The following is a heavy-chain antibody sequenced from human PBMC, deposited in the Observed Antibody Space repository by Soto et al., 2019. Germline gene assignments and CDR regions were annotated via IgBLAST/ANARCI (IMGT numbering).Heavy chain of an antibody. D-gene: IGHD6-13*01. J-gene: IGHJ3*02. Sequence: GESLKISCKGSGYNFANYWIGWVRQMPGKGLEWMGMIFPGDSDTQNSPSLQGQITMSVDKSDSSAYLQWRSLKASDTAMYYWAAGYTTGPDAFDIWGQGTMVTVAS. V-gene: IGHV5-51*01. CDR3: AAGYTTGPDAFDI. CDR2: IFPGDSDT. CDR1: GYNFANYW.